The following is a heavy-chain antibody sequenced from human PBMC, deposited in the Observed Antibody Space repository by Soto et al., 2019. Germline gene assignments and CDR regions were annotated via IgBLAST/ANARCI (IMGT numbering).Heavy chain of an antibody. J-gene: IGHJ6*02. D-gene: IGHD6-19*01. V-gene: IGHV1-3*01. CDR1: GYSFTSYA. CDR3: ARDPLAYSSGWYADYYYGMDV. CDR2: INAGNGNT. Sequence: ASVKVSCKASGYSFTSYAMHWVRQAPGQRLEWMGWINAGNGNTKYSQKFQGRVTITRDTSASTAYMELSSLRSEDTAVYYCARDPLAYSSGWYADYYYGMDVWGQGTTVTSP.